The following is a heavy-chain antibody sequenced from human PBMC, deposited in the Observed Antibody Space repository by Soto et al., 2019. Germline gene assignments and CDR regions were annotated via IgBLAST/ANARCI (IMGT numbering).Heavy chain of an antibody. J-gene: IGHJ4*02. CDR3: ARGQRNYASRGPFDY. V-gene: IGHV3-33*01. CDR2: IWYDGSKK. Sequence: QVQLVESGGGVVQPGRSLRLSCAACGFTFSSYGMHWGCEAPGKGLEWVAVIWYDGSKKYYADCVKGRFTISRDNSKNQLHLQMNSLRAEDTAVYYCARGQRNYASRGPFDYWGQGTLVTVSS. CDR1: GFTFSSYG. D-gene: IGHD3-22*01.